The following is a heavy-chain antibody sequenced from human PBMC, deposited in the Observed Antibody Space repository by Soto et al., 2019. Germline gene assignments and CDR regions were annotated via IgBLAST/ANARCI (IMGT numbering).Heavy chain of an antibody. CDR1: GFTFSSYA. Sequence: EVQLLESGGGLVQPGGSLRLSCAASGFTFSSYAMSWVRQAPGKGLEWVSAISGSGGSTYYADSVKGRFTISRDNSKNTLSLQMNTLRPEDTAVYYCANRGLVLLPAALRAFGSLDYWGQGTLVTFSS. D-gene: IGHD2-2*01. CDR3: ANRGLVLLPAALRAFGSLDY. CDR2: ISGSGGST. V-gene: IGHV3-23*01. J-gene: IGHJ4*02.